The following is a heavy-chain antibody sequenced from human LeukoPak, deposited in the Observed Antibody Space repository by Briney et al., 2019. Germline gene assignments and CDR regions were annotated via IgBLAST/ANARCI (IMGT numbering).Heavy chain of an antibody. Sequence: QPGRSLRLSCAASGFTFSSYAMHWVRQAPGKGLEWVAVISYDGSNKYYADSVKGRFTISRDNSKNTLYLQMNSLRAEDTAVYYCSLRFWFDPWGQETLVTVSS. CDR2: ISYDGSNK. CDR3: SLRFWFDP. V-gene: IGHV3-30-3*01. D-gene: IGHD4-17*01. CDR1: GFTFSSYA. J-gene: IGHJ5*02.